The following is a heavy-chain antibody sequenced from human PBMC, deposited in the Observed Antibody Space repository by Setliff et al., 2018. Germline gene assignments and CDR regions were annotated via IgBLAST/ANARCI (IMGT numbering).Heavy chain of an antibody. CDR3: AISSLSICSGGSCPNAFDI. V-gene: IGHV1-18*01. CDR2: ISSYNDAT. D-gene: IGHD2-15*01. J-gene: IGHJ3*02. Sequence: ASVKVSCKASGHIFSSYGISWVRQAPGQGLEWMGWISSYNDATNYEQRFQGRVTMTTDTSASAAYMELRGLRPDDTAIYYCAISSLSICSGGSCPNAFDIWGQGTLVTVSS. CDR1: GHIFSSYG.